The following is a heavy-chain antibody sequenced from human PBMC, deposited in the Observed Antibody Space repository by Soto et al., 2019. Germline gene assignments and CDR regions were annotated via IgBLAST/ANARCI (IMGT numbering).Heavy chain of an antibody. D-gene: IGHD3-10*01. V-gene: IGHV3-30-3*01. CDR2: ISYDGSNK. CDR3: ARESGSVAY. J-gene: IGHJ4*01. CDR1: GFTFSSYD. Sequence: QVQLVESGGGVVQPGRSLRLSCAASGFTFSSYDMHWVRQAPGKGLEWVAVISYDGSNKYYAESVKGRFTISRDNSKNTLYLEMNSLRAEDTSVYYCARESGSVAYWGHGTLVTVSS.